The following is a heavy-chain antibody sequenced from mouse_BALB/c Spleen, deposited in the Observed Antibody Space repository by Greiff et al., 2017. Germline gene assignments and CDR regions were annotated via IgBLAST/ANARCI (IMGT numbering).Heavy chain of an antibody. Sequence: EVQRVESGGGLVKPGGSLKLSCAASGFTFSSYAMSWVRQTPEKRLEWVATISSGGSYTYYPDSVKGRFTISRDNAKNTLYLQMSSLRSEDTAMYYCARQTAWFAYWGQGTLVTVSA. CDR1: GFTFSSYA. CDR2: ISSGGSYT. CDR3: ARQTAWFAY. J-gene: IGHJ3*01. V-gene: IGHV5-9-3*01. D-gene: IGHD4-1*01.